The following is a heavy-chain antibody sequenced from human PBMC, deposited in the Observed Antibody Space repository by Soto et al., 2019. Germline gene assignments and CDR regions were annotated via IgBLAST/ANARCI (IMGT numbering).Heavy chain of an antibody. Sequence: SETLSLTCTVSGGAFSSFYWSWIRQPPGKGLEWIGYVYYSGTTNHNPSLKGRVSISVDTSKNQFSLKLTSVTAADTAVYYCATYDSGGKFDFWGQGTLVTVSS. J-gene: IGHJ4*02. CDR3: ATYDSGGKFDF. CDR2: VYYSGTT. V-gene: IGHV4-59*01. CDR1: GGAFSSFY. D-gene: IGHD3-22*01.